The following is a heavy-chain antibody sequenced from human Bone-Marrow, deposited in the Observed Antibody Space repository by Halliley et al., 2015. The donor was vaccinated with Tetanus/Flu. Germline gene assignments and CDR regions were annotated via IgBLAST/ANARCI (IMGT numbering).Heavy chain of an antibody. Sequence: QLVQSGAEVRKPGESLKISCKTSGCSFTTHWIAWVRQMPGKGLEYMGIIYPGVSDTRYRPSFQGQVTISADKSVSTAYLQWRSLKASDTAMYYCARLGGAFDFWSGFHFDSWGQGTLVTVSS. CDR3: ARLGGAFDFWSGFHFDS. J-gene: IGHJ4*02. CDR1: GCSFTTHW. CDR2: IYPGVSDT. V-gene: IGHV5-51*01. D-gene: IGHD3-3*01.